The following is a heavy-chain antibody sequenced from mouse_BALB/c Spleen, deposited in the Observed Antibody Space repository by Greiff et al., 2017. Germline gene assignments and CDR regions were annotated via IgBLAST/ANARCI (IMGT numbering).Heavy chain of an antibody. CDR3: ARGSLRGFAY. J-gene: IGHJ3*01. CDR1: GYTFTSYN. D-gene: IGHD1-1*01. V-gene: IGHV1-12*01. Sequence: LQQPGAELVKPGASVKMSCKASGYTFTSYNMHWVKQTPGQGLEWIGAIYPGNGDTSYNQKFKGKATLTADKSSSTAYMQLSSLTSEDSAVYYCARGSLRGFAYWGQGTLVTVSA. CDR2: IYPGNGDT.